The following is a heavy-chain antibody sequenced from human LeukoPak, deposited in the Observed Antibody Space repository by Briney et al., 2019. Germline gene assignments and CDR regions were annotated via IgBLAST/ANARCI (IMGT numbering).Heavy chain of an antibody. CDR1: GYTFTSYG. Sequence: ASMKVSCKASGYTFTSYGISWVRQAPGQGLEWMGWISAYNGNTNYAQKLQGRVTMTTDTSTSTAYMELRSLRSDDTAVYYCARSIAAAGTEGYWGQGTLVTVSS. CDR3: ARSIAAAGTEGY. D-gene: IGHD6-13*01. CDR2: ISAYNGNT. V-gene: IGHV1-18*01. J-gene: IGHJ4*02.